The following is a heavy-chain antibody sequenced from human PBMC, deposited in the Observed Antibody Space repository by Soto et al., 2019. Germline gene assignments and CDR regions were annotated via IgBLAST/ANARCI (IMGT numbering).Heavy chain of an antibody. CDR3: ARRYGSSIDF. CDR1: GGSISSYY. Sequence: PSETLSLTCTVSGGSISSYYWSWIRQPPGKGLEWIGYIYYSGSTNYNPSLKSRVTISVGTSKNQFSLKLSSVTAADTAVYYCARRYGSSIDFRGPATLGTGSS. J-gene: IGHJ4*02. D-gene: IGHD5-18*01. CDR2: IYYSGST. V-gene: IGHV4-59*01.